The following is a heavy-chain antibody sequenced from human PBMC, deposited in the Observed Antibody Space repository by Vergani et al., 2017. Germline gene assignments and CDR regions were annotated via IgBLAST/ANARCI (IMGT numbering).Heavy chain of an antibody. CDR3: ARRVTMFRGVSNWFDP. CDR2: ISSSSSTI. Sequence: EVQLVESGGGLVQPGGSLRLSCAASGFTFSSYSMNWVRQAPGKGLEWVSYISSSSSTIYYADSVKGRFTISRDNAKNSLYLQMNSLRAEDTAVYYCARRVTMFRGVSNWFDPWGQGTLVTVSS. V-gene: IGHV3-48*04. CDR1: GFTFSSYS. D-gene: IGHD3-10*01. J-gene: IGHJ5*02.